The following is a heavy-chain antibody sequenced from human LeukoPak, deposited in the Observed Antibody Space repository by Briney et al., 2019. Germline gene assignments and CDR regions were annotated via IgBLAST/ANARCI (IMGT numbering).Heavy chain of an antibody. CDR1: GYTFTSYG. Sequence: ASVKVSCKASGYTFTSYGISWVRQAPGQGLEWMGWISAYNGNTNYAQKLQGRVTMTTDTSTSTAYMELRSLRSDDTAVYYCARGWLLDYYYYYGMDVWGQGTMVTVSS. D-gene: IGHD3-22*01. J-gene: IGHJ6*02. V-gene: IGHV1-18*01. CDR2: ISAYNGNT. CDR3: ARGWLLDYYYYYGMDV.